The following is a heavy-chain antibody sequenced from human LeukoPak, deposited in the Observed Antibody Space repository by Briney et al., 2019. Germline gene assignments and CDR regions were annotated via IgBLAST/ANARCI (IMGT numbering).Heavy chain of an antibody. Sequence: SETLSLTCTVSGGSISSSSYCWGWIRQPPGKGLEWSGSIYYSGSTYYNPSLKSRVTISVDTSKNQFSLKLSSVTAADTAVYYCAGRTLGQLLYTEGDAFDIWGQGTMVTVSS. J-gene: IGHJ3*02. CDR2: IYYSGST. CDR3: AGRTLGQLLYTEGDAFDI. V-gene: IGHV4-39*07. CDR1: GGSISSSSYC. D-gene: IGHD2-2*01.